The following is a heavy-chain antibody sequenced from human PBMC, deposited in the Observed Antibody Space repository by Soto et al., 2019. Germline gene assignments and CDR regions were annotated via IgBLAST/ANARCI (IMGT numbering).Heavy chain of an antibody. V-gene: IGHV3-33*01. Sequence: QVLLVESGGGVVQPGRSLRLSCAASGFTFSSYGMHWVRQAPGKGLEWVAVIWYDGSNKYYADSVKGRFTISRDNSKNTLYRQMNSLRAEDTAVYYCARDSIAAAGIDYWGQGTLVTVSS. CDR3: ARDSIAAAGIDY. CDR2: IWYDGSNK. CDR1: GFTFSSYG. D-gene: IGHD6-13*01. J-gene: IGHJ4*02.